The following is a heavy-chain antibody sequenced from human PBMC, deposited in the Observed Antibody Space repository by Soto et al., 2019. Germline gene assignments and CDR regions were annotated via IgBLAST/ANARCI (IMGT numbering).Heavy chain of an antibody. CDR2: IYYSGST. V-gene: IGHV4-30-4*01. CDR1: GGSISSGDSY. D-gene: IGHD3-10*01. CDR3: ARGTLITMVGPHGDWFDP. J-gene: IGHJ5*02. Sequence: SETLSLTCTVSGGSISSGDSYWSWIRQPPGKGLEWIGYIYYSGSTYYNPSLKSRVTISVDSSKNQFSLKLSSVTAADTAVYYCARGTLITMVGPHGDWFDPWGQGTLVTVSS.